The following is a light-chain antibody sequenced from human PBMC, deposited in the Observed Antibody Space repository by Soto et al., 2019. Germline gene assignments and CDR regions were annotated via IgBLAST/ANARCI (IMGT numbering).Light chain of an antibody. CDR2: DAS. Sequence: EIVMTQSPATLSVSPGERATLSCRASQSVSSNLAWYQQNPGQAPRLLIFDASNRATGIPVRFSGSGSGTDFTLTISSLEPEDFTVYYCQQHSDWPLTFGGGTRVEI. CDR1: QSVSSN. CDR3: QQHSDWPLT. V-gene: IGKV3-11*01. J-gene: IGKJ4*01.